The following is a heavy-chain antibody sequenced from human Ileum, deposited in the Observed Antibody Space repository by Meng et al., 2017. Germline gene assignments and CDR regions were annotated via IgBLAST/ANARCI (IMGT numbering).Heavy chain of an antibody. D-gene: IGHD2-21*01. CDR1: GGSISSGTW. Sequence: QLQLQDAGPGLVRPSGTVSLPGAVSGGSISSGTWWSWVRQPPGKGLQWIGEFHPGSGATYNPSLKARVTISVDTSMQQFSLQLTSVTAADTAVYYCAKNGAYCLESWGQGTLVTVSS. V-gene: IGHV4-4*02. CDR3: AKNGAYCLES. CDR2: FHPGSGA. J-gene: IGHJ4*02.